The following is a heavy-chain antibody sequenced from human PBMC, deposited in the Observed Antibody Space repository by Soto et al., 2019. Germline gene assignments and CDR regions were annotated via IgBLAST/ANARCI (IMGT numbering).Heavy chain of an antibody. V-gene: IGHV5-51*01. CDR3: ARHGFYGDFSSNYFDP. CDR1: GYSFTNYW. D-gene: IGHD4-17*01. Sequence: GESLKISCKGSGYSFTNYWIAWVRQMPGKGLEYMGIIYPSDSDTRYSPSFQGQVTISADKSISTAYLQWSGLKASDTAIYYCARHGFYGDFSSNYFDPWGQGTLVTV. J-gene: IGHJ5*02. CDR2: IYPSDSDT.